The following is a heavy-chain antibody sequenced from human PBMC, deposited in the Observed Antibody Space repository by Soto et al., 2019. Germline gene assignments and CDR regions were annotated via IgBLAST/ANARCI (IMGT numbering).Heavy chain of an antibody. Sequence: QVQLVESGGGVVQPGRSLRLSCAASGFTFSSYGMHWVRQAPGKGLEWVAVIWYDGSNKYYADSVKGRFTISRDNSKNTLYLQMNSLRAEDTAVYYCARDLARGYSLLAGDYWGQGTLVTVSS. D-gene: IGHD5-18*01. CDR3: ARDLARGYSLLAGDY. J-gene: IGHJ4*02. CDR2: IWYDGSNK. CDR1: GFTFSSYG. V-gene: IGHV3-33*01.